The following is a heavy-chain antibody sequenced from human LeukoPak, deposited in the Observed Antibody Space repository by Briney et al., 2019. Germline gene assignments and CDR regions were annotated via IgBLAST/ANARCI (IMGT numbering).Heavy chain of an antibody. J-gene: IGHJ3*02. Sequence: PSETLSLTCAVYGGSFSGYYWSWIRQPPGKGLEWIGEINHSGSTNYNPSLKSRVTISVDTSKNQFSLKLSSVTAADTAVYYCARVSLLWFGVWAFDIWGQGTMVTVSS. CDR1: GGSFSGYY. V-gene: IGHV4-34*01. CDR3: ARVSLLWFGVWAFDI. D-gene: IGHD3-10*01. CDR2: INHSGST.